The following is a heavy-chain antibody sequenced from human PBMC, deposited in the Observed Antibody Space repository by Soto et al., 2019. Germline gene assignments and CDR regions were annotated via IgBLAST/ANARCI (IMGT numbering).Heavy chain of an antibody. Sequence: VQLLESGGGLVQPGGSLRLSCAASGFTFSSYAMSWVRQAPGKGQEWVSAISGSGGSTYYADSVKGRFTISRDNSKNTLYLQMNSLRAEDTAVYYCAKDGTVTTGYYYGMDVWGQGTTVTVSS. V-gene: IGHV3-23*01. CDR1: GFTFSSYA. CDR2: ISGSGGST. CDR3: AKDGTVTTGYYYGMDV. J-gene: IGHJ6*02. D-gene: IGHD4-17*01.